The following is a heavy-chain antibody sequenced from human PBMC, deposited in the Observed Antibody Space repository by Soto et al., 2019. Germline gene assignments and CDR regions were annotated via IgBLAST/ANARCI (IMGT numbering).Heavy chain of an antibody. Sequence: PGGSLRLSCAASGFTFSSYAMSWVRQAPGKGLEWVSAISGSGGSTYYADSVKGRFTISRDNSKNTLYLQMNSLRAEDTAVYYCASLGVVVVALLRSHNWFDPWGQGTLVTVSS. V-gene: IGHV3-23*01. J-gene: IGHJ5*02. CDR1: GFTFSSYA. CDR3: ASLGVVVVALLRSHNWFDP. CDR2: ISGSGGST. D-gene: IGHD2-15*01.